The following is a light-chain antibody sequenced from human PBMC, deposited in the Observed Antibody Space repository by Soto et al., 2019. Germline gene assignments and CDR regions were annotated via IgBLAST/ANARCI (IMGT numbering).Light chain of an antibody. CDR2: DAS. V-gene: IGKV3-11*01. CDR3: QQRNVWPTIT. J-gene: IGKJ5*01. CDR1: QSVRTS. Sequence: EVVLTQSPDTLCLSPGERSTLSCRASQSVRTSLAWYQHKPGQAPRLVVYDASLRANGVPARFGGSGSGTDFTLTINSLETEDFAAYYCQQRNVWPTITFGQGTRLEIK.